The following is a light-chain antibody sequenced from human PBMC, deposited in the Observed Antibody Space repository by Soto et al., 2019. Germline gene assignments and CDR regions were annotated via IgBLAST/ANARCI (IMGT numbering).Light chain of an antibody. Sequence: EIVLTQSPGTLSLSPGERATLSCRASQSVTSSYLAWYQQRPGQAPRLLIYGASSRATGVPERFSGSGSGTDFTLTISRLEPEDFAVYYCQHYGTSPGYTFGQGTNLEIK. CDR3: QHYGTSPGYT. CDR2: GAS. CDR1: QSVTSSY. J-gene: IGKJ2*01. V-gene: IGKV3-20*01.